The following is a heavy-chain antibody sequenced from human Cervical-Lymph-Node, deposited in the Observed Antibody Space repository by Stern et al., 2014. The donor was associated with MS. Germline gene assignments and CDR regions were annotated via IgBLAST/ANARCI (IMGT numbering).Heavy chain of an antibody. D-gene: IGHD1-7*01. J-gene: IGHJ5*02. CDR3: AKHRGEDWNYAFWFDP. V-gene: IGHV3-30*18. CDR2: ISYDGSNK. CDR1: RFTFDNYG. Sequence: VQLVESGGGVVQPGTSLRLSCAASRFTFDNYGMHWVRQAPGKGLEWVALISYDGSNKQYADSVKGRFTISRDNSNNTLFLQMNSLRAEDTAVYYCAKHRGEDWNYAFWFDPWGQGTLVTVSS.